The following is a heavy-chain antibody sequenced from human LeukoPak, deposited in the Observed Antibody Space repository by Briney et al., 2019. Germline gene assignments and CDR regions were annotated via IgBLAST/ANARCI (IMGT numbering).Heavy chain of an antibody. CDR1: GGSITSGDSF. CDR3: ATDHLAVAGYNWFDP. Sequence: PSETLSLTCTISGGSITSGDSFWTWIRHHPEKGLEWIGYISYSGSPYYNPSLQTRVTISSDMSKNQFSLNLASVTTADTAVYYCATDHLAVAGYNWFDPWGQGILVTVSS. CDR2: ISYSGSP. D-gene: IGHD6-13*01. J-gene: IGHJ5*02. V-gene: IGHV4-31*03.